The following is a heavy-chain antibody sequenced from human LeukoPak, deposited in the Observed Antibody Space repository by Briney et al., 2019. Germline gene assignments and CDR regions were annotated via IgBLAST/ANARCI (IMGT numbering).Heavy chain of an antibody. V-gene: IGHV5-51*01. CDR2: IYPGDSDT. CDR3: VRHRIYRGSYYFDY. CDR1: GYIFTNYW. Sequence: GESLKISCEVSGYIFTNYWIGWVRQMPGKGLEWMGIIYPGDSDTRYIPSFQGQVTISADKSISTAYLQWSSLKASDSAIYYCVRHRIYRGSYYFDYWGQGTLVTVSS. J-gene: IGHJ4*02. D-gene: IGHD1-26*01.